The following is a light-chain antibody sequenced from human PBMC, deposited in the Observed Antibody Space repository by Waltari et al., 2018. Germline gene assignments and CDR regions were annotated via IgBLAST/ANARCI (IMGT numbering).Light chain of an antibody. Sequence: DIQMTQSPSSLSASVGDRVTITCRASQSISSYLNSYQQKPGQAPKLLIYAASSLQSGGPSRFSGSGSGTDFTLTISSLQPEDFATYYCQQSYSTLPCTFGQGTKLEIK. CDR2: AAS. J-gene: IGKJ2*02. CDR3: QQSYSTLPCT. CDR1: QSISSY. V-gene: IGKV1-39*01.